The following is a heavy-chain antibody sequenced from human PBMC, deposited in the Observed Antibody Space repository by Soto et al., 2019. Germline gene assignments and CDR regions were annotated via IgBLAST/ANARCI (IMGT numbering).Heavy chain of an antibody. CDR3: ARHISSGTYYADF. CDR1: GGSFSGYY. D-gene: IGHD3-10*01. J-gene: IGHJ4*02. V-gene: IGHV4-34*01. CDR2: INHSGSA. Sequence: TSETLSLTCAVYGGSFSGYYWTWIRQPPGTGLEWIGEINHSGSANYNPSLKSRVSISLDTSKNQFSLKLTSVTAADTAVYYCARHISSGTYYADFWGQGSLVTVSS.